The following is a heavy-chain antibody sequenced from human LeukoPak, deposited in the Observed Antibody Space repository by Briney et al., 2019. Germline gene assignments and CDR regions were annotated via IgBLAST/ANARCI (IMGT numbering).Heavy chain of an antibody. CDR3: AKSGYSSSWFFDY. V-gene: IGHV3-30*18. CDR1: GFTFSSYG. J-gene: IGHJ4*02. Sequence: AGGSLRLSCAASGFTFSSYGMHWVRQAPGKGLEGVAVISYDGSNKYYADSVKGRFTISRDNSKNTLYLQMNSLRAEDTAVYYCAKSGYSSSWFFDYWGQGTLVTVSS. CDR2: ISYDGSNK. D-gene: IGHD6-13*01.